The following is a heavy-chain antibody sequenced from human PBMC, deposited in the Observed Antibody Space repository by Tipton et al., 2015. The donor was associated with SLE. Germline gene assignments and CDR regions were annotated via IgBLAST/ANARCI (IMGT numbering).Heavy chain of an antibody. J-gene: IGHJ4*02. CDR2: IYTSAST. D-gene: IGHD1-26*01. V-gene: IGHV4-4*07. CDR3: ARGGGSYYDY. CDR1: GGSFSGYY. Sequence: GLVKPSETLSLTCDVNGGSFSGYYWSWVRQPAGKGLEWIGRIYTSASTIYNPSLKSRVTLSSDTSKNQFSLRVRSVTAADTAVYYCARGGGSYYDYWGQGTLVTVSS.